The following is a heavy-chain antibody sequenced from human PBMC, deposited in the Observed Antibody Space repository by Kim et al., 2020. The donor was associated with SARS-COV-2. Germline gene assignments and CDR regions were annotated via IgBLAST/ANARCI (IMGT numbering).Heavy chain of an antibody. V-gene: IGHV3-30*04. CDR2: ISYDGSNK. D-gene: IGHD1-26*01. CDR1: GFTFSSYA. CDR3: ASSGSYYLPPLN. J-gene: IGHJ4*02. Sequence: GGSLRLSCAASGFTFSSYAMHWVRQAPGKGLEWVAVISYDGSNKYYADSVKGRFTISRDNSKNTLYLQMNSLRAEDTAVYYCASSGSYYLPPLNWGQGTLVTVSS.